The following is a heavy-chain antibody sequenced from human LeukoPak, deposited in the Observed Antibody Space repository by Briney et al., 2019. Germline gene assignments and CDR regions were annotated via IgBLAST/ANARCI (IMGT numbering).Heavy chain of an antibody. D-gene: IGHD6-19*01. V-gene: IGHV1-2*02. Sequence: ASVKVPCKASGYTFTGYYMHWVRQAPGQGLEWMGWINPNSGGTNYAQKFQGRVTMTRDTSISTAYMELSRLRSDDTAVYYCARGPRIAVAGTEDWFDPWGQGTLVTVSS. J-gene: IGHJ5*02. CDR1: GYTFTGYY. CDR2: INPNSGGT. CDR3: ARGPRIAVAGTEDWFDP.